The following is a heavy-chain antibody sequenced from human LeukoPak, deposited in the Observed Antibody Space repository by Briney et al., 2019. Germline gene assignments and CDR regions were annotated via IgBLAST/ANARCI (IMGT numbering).Heavy chain of an antibody. CDR2: IKKDGSEK. CDR3: ARVYGYTHFDY. V-gene: IGHV3-7*03. Sequence: GGSLRLSCAASGFTFSSYWMSWVRQVPGKGLEWVANIKKDGSEKKYVDSVKGRFTIARDNCKNTLYLQMNSLRAEDTAVYYCARVYGYTHFDYWGQGTLVTVSS. D-gene: IGHD5-24*01. CDR1: GFTFSSYW. J-gene: IGHJ4*02.